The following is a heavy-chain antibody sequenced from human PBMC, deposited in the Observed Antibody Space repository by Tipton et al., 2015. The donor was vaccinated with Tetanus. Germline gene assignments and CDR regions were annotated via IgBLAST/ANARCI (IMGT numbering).Heavy chain of an antibody. CDR1: GTPVRSFY. V-gene: IGHV4-59*02. J-gene: IGHJ4*02. Sequence: TLSLTCSVSGTPVRSFYWSWIRQSPGKAPEWIGYSYYVGSPNHNPSLKGRVSISRDTSTNQVSLKLTSVTAADTAVYYCARGNGYSGYHHYFDYWGQGILVTVSS. CDR3: ARGNGYSGYHHYFDY. D-gene: IGHD5-12*01. CDR2: SYYVGSP.